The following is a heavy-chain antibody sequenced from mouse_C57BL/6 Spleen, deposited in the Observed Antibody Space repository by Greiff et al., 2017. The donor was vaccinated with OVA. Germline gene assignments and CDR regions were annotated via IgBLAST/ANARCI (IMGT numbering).Heavy chain of an antibody. Sequence: VQLQQSGPELVKPGASVKISCKASGYSFTGYYMNWVKQSPEKSLEWIGEINPSTGGTTYNQKFKAKATLTVDNSSSTAYMQLKSLTSEDSAVYYCARARYYGSSYWYFDVWGTGTTVTVSS. CDR1: GYSFTGYY. J-gene: IGHJ1*03. CDR2: INPSTGGT. V-gene: IGHV1-42*01. CDR3: ARARYYGSSYWYFDV. D-gene: IGHD1-1*01.